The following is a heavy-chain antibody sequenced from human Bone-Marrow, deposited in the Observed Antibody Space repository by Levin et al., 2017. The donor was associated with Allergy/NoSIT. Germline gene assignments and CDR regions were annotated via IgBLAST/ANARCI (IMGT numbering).Heavy chain of an antibody. CDR3: AKDRIATILFFSY. Sequence: GGSLRLSCAVSGFTFSSFAMSWVRQAPGKGLEWVSVISGSGESTYYADSVKGRFTISRDNSKNTLYLQMSSLRAEDTAVYYCAKDRIATILFFSYWGQGTLVTVSS. V-gene: IGHV3-23*01. CDR1: GFTFSSFA. J-gene: IGHJ4*02. D-gene: IGHD2-21*01. CDR2: ISGSGEST.